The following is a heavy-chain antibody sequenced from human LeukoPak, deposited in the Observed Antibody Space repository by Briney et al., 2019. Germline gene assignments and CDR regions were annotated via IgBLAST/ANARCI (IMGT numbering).Heavy chain of an antibody. D-gene: IGHD4-17*01. V-gene: IGHV1-2*06. J-gene: IGHJ5*02. CDR2: INSNTGGT. Sequence: ASVKVSCKASGYTFTSYGISWVRQAPGQGHEWMGRINSNTGGTNYAQKFQGRVTMTRDTSISTAYMELSRLRSDDTAVYYCARNAREGYGDYSYFDPWGQGTLVSVSS. CDR3: ARNAREGYGDYSYFDP. CDR1: GYTFTSYG.